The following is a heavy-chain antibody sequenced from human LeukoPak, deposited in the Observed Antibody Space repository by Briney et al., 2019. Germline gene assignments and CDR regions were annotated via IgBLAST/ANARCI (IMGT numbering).Heavy chain of an antibody. J-gene: IGHJ4*02. V-gene: IGHV4-59*08. CDR1: GXSISSYY. CDR3: ARATSARSPKVWLQVFDY. D-gene: IGHD5-24*01. Sequence: PSETLSLTCTVSGXSISSYYWSWIRQPPGKGLEWIGYIYYSGSTNYNPSLKSRVTISVDTSKNQFSLKLSSVTAADTAVYYCARATSARSPKVWLQVFDYWGQGTLVTVSS. CDR2: IYYSGST.